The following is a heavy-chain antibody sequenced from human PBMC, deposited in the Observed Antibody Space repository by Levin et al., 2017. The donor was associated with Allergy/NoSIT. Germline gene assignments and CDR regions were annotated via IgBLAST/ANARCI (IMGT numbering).Heavy chain of an antibody. J-gene: IGHJ6*02. CDR2: IWYDGSNK. Sequence: GGSLRLSCAASGFTFSSYGMHWVRQAPGKGLEWVAVIWYDGSNKYYADSVKGRFTISRDNSKNTLYLQMNSLRAEDTAVYYCARDMQPHSQRPQPMDVWGQGTTVTVSS. D-gene: IGHD2-15*01. CDR1: GFTFSSYG. V-gene: IGHV3-33*01. CDR3: ARDMQPHSQRPQPMDV.